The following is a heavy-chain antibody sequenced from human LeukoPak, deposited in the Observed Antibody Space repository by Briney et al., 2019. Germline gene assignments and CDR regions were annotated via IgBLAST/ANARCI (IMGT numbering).Heavy chain of an antibody. J-gene: IGHJ4*02. D-gene: IGHD5-12*01. CDR1: GYTFTNND. Sequence: ASVKVSCKASGYTFTNNDINWVRQATGQGLEWMGWMNPKSGNTGYAQNFQGRVSMTRNISTSTAYMELSSLRSEDTAVYYCARGFPYSGYIPNGGGLEGYWGQGTLVTVSS. CDR2: MNPKSGNT. V-gene: IGHV1-8*02. CDR3: ARGFPYSGYIPNGGGLEGY.